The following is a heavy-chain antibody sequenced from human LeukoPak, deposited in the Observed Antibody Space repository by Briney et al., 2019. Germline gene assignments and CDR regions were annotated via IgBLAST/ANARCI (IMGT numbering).Heavy chain of an antibody. CDR2: ISWNSGSI. CDR3: AKFGYFDY. CDR1: GFTFDDYA. D-gene: IGHD3-10*01. Sequence: PGGSLRLSCAASGFTFDDYAMHWVRQAPGKGLEWVSGISWNSGSIGYADSVKGRFTISRDNAKNSLYLQMNSLRAEDTALYYCAKFGYFDYWGQGTLVTVSS. J-gene: IGHJ4*02. V-gene: IGHV3-9*01.